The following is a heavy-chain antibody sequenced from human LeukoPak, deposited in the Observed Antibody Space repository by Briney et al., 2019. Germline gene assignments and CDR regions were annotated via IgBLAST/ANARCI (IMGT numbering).Heavy chain of an antibody. CDR2: IYYSGST. CDR1: AGSISSSSYY. V-gene: IGHV4-39*01. J-gene: IGHJ3*02. D-gene: IGHD2-2*01. CDR3: ATESPVVPAAYDAFDI. Sequence: PSETLSLTCTVSAGSISSSSYYWGWIRQPPGKGLEWIGSIYYSGSTYYNPSLKSRVTISVDTSKNQFSLKLSSVTAANTAVYYCATESPVVPAAYDAFDIWGQGTMVTVSS.